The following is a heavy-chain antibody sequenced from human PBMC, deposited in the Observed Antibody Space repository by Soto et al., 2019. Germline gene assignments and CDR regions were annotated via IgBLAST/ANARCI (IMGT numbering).Heavy chain of an antibody. Sequence: GGSLRLSCAASGFTFSSYAMSWVRQAPGKGLEWVSAISGSGGSTYYADSVKGRFTISRDNSKNTLYLQMNSLRAEDTAVYYCAKNPGYYYDSTGYHFDDWGQGTRVTVSS. V-gene: IGHV3-23*01. J-gene: IGHJ4*02. CDR1: GFTFSSYA. CDR2: ISGSGGST. D-gene: IGHD3-22*01. CDR3: AKNPGYYYDSTGYHFDD.